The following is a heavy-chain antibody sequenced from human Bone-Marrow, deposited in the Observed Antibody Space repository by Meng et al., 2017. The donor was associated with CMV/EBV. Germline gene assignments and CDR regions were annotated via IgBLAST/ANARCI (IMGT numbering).Heavy chain of an antibody. CDR3: ARRDSSSYYYGMDV. CDR2: INPSGGST. J-gene: IGHJ6*02. V-gene: IGHV1-46*01. Sequence: ASVKVSCKASGYTFTSYDINWVRQATGQGLEWMGIINPSGGSTSYAQKFQGRVTMTRDTSTSTVYMELSSLRSEDTAVYYCARRDSSSYYYGMDVWGQGTTVTVSS. D-gene: IGHD6-13*01. CDR1: GYTFTSYD.